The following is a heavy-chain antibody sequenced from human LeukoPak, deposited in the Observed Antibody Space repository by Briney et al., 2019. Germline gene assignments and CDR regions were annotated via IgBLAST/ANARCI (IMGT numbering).Heavy chain of an antibody. Sequence: GGSLRLSCAASGFTFSSYAMSWVRQAPGKGLEWVSAISGSGGSTYYADSVKGRFTISRDNSKNTLYLLMNSLRAEDTTVYYCANARDYDIFDYWGQGTLVTVSS. CDR2: ISGSGGST. CDR1: GFTFSSYA. V-gene: IGHV3-23*01. CDR3: ANARDYDIFDY. D-gene: IGHD3-9*01. J-gene: IGHJ4*02.